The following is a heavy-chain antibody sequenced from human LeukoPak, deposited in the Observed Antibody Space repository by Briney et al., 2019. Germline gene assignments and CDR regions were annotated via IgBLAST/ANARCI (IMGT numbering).Heavy chain of an antibody. CDR1: GGSLSSSSYY. Sequence: SETLSLTCTVSGGSLSSSSYYWGWIRQPPGKGLEWIGSIYYSGSTYYNPSLKSRVTISVDTSKNQFSLKLSSVTAADTAVYYCARAASNYEQWFDPWGQGTLVTVSS. J-gene: IGHJ5*02. D-gene: IGHD4-11*01. CDR2: IYYSGST. V-gene: IGHV4-39*01. CDR3: ARAASNYEQWFDP.